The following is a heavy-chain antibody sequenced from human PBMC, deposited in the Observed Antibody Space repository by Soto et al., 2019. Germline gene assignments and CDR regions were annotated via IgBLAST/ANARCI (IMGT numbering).Heavy chain of an antibody. Sequence: QGQLVQSGAEVKKPGSSVRVSCKASGGTFNTLTLSWVRQAPGQGPEWMGGITPGFATTSYAQRFQGRVTILAGAYPDTVYRALNSLRSEGSALYYCARWRGVVPTAGFMGPLDYWGQGTRVNVSS. V-gene: IGHV1-69*01. CDR2: ITPGFATT. D-gene: IGHD2-15*01. CDR1: GGTFNTLT. CDR3: ARWRGVVPTAGFMGPLDY. J-gene: IGHJ4*02.